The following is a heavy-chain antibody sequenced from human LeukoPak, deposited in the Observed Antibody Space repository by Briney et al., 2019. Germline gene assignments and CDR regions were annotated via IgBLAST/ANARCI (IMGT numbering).Heavy chain of an antibody. CDR2: INHSGST. CDR3: ARGNLYCSSTSCFGLGDY. V-gene: IGHV4-39*07. CDR1: GGSISSGDYY. D-gene: IGHD2-2*01. Sequence: SETLSLTCTVSGGSISSGDYYWSWIRQPPGKGLEWIGEINHSGSTNYNPSLKSRVTISVDTSKNQFSLKLSSVTAADTAVYYCARGNLYCSSTSCFGLGDYWGQGTLVTVSS. J-gene: IGHJ4*02.